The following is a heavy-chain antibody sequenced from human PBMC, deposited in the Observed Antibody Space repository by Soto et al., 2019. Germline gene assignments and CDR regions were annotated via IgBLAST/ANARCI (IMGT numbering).Heavy chain of an antibody. J-gene: IGHJ5*02. CDR3: ARPMVRGAKSVPWFDP. CDR2: IYPGDSDT. CDR1: GYSFTSYW. V-gene: IGHV5-51*01. Sequence: GESLKISCKGSGYSFTSYWIGWVRQMPGKGLEWMGTIYPGDSDTRYSPSFQGQVTISADKSISTAYLQWSSLKASDTAMYYCARPMVRGAKSVPWFDPWGQGTLVTVSS. D-gene: IGHD3-10*01.